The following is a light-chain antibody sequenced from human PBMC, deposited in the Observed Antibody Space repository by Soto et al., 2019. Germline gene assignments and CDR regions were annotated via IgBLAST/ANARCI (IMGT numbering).Light chain of an antibody. CDR3: QQYKIFSPT. V-gene: IGKV1-5*03. Sequence: IRTSHSLSTMSAIPRDRVTLKLRASQSISSWLAWYQQKPGKAPKLLIYKASSLESGVPSRFSGSGSGTEFTLTISSLQPDDFATYYCQQYKIFSPTFGRGANVDIK. CDR2: KAS. J-gene: IGKJ1*01. CDR1: QSISSW.